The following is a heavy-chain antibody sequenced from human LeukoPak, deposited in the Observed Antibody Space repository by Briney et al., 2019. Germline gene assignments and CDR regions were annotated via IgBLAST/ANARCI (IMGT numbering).Heavy chain of an antibody. J-gene: IGHJ4*02. CDR1: GFTFSSYA. CDR2: ISGSGGST. Sequence: SGGSLRLSCAASGFTFSSYAMSWVRQAPGKGLEWVSAISGSGGSTYYADSVKGRFTISRDNSKNTLYPQMNSLRAEDTAVYYCASSTTVTTEIDYWGQGTLVTVSS. V-gene: IGHV3-23*01. D-gene: IGHD4-17*01. CDR3: ASSTTVTTEIDY.